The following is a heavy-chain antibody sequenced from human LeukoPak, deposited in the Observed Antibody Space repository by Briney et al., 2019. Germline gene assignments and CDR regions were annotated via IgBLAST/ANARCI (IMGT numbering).Heavy chain of an antibody. D-gene: IGHD1-26*01. Sequence: PGGSLRLSCAASGFTFSSCAMSWVRQAPGKGLEWVSTIIDSGNSIYYADSAEGRFTISRDNSNNTLYLQMNSLRAGDTAVYYCAKDPIFSGSYGVFDYWGLGTLVTVSS. CDR2: IIDSGNSI. CDR1: GFTFSSCA. J-gene: IGHJ4*02. CDR3: AKDPIFSGSYGVFDY. V-gene: IGHV3-23*01.